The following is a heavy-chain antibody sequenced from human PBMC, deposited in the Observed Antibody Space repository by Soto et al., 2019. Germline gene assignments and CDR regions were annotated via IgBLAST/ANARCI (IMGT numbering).Heavy chain of an antibody. D-gene: IGHD6-19*01. V-gene: IGHV4-59*08. CDR1: GGSITNYH. J-gene: IGHJ4*02. CDR3: ASSVTGWNNYFDY. CDR2: IFYSGST. Sequence: QVQLQESGPGLVKPSETLSLTCTVSGGSITNYHWSWIRQPHGKGLEWIGYIFYSGSTNYYPSLKSRVTILVDTSKNQSSLKLSSVTAADTAVYFCASSVTGWNNYFDYWGQGTLVTVSS.